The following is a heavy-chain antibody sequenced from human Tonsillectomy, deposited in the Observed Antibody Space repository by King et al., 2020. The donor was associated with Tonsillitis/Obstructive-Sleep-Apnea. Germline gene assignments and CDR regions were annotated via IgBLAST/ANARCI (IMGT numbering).Heavy chain of an antibody. V-gene: IGHV3-23*04. D-gene: IGHD3-22*01. J-gene: IGHJ1*01. CDR3: AKDLVYYDSSGSQYFQH. Sequence: VQLVESGGGLVQPGGSLRISCAASGFTFSSYAMSWVRQAPGKGLEWVSAISGSGGSTYYADSVKGRFTISRDNSKNTLYLQMNSLRAEDTAVYYCAKDLVYYDSSGSQYFQHWGQGTLVTVSS. CDR2: ISGSGGST. CDR1: GFTFSSYA.